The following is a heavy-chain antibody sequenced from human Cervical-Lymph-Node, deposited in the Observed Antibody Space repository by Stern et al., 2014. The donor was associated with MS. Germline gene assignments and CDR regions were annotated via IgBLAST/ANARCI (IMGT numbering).Heavy chain of an antibody. CDR2: ISGRSSPI. Sequence: DQLVESGGGLVKPGGSLRLSCAASGFTFSDYYLSWIRLAPGKGLEWVSYISGRSSPIYYAASVKGRFTVSRDNAKNSLYLQMNSLRVEDTAVYYCVRDRVVYSGYDRGMDVWGQGTTVTVSS. D-gene: IGHD5-12*01. J-gene: IGHJ6*02. V-gene: IGHV3-11*01. CDR3: VRDRVVYSGYDRGMDV. CDR1: GFTFSDYY.